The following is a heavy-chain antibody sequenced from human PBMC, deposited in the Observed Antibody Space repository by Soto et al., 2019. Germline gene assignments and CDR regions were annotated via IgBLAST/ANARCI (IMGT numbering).Heavy chain of an antibody. J-gene: IGHJ4*02. CDR3: AKDRPSGSYDGYFDY. CDR2: ISYDGSNK. D-gene: IGHD1-26*01. CDR1: GFSFSSYG. Sequence: GGSLRLSCAASGFSFSSYGMHWVRQAPGKGLEWVAVISYDGSNKYYADSVKGRFTISRDNSKNTLYLQMNSLRAEDTAVYYCAKDRPSGSYDGYFDYWGQGT. V-gene: IGHV3-30*18.